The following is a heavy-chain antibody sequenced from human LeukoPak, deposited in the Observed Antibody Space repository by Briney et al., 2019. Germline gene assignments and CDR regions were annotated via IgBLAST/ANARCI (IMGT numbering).Heavy chain of an antibody. CDR1: GGSISNSNYY. J-gene: IGHJ4*02. Sequence: PSETLSLTCTVSGGSISNSNYYWGWIRQPPGKGLEWIGSIHYGGSTYYNPSLKSRVTISVDTSKNQFSLKLSSVTAADTAVYHCARLAYGSGSPFDYWGQGTLVTVSS. CDR2: IHYGGST. CDR3: ARLAYGSGSPFDY. D-gene: IGHD3-10*01. V-gene: IGHV4-39*01.